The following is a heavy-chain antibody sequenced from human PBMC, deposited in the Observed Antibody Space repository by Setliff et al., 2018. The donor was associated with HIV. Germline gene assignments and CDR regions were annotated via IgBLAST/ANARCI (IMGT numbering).Heavy chain of an antibody. Sequence: PSETLSLTCTVSGGPLSSYYWGWIRQPPGKGLEWIGYISHSGITYYNPSLKSRVTISVDTSKNQFSLKLTSLTAADTAVYYCARAYDYSNYFHYYMDVWGKGTTVTAP. CDR2: ISHSGIT. D-gene: IGHD4-4*01. CDR1: GGPLSSYY. V-gene: IGHV4-59*01. CDR3: ARAYDYSNYFHYYMDV. J-gene: IGHJ6*03.